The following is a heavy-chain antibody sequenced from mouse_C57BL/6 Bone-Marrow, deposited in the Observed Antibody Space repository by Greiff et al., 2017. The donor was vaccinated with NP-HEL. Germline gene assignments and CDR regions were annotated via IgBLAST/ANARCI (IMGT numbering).Heavy chain of an antibody. CDR1: GFNIKDYY. D-gene: IGHD1-1*01. CDR2: IDPEDGDT. Sequence: EVKLQQSGAELVRPGASVKLSCTASGFNIKDYYMHWVKQRPEQGLEWIGRIDPEDGDTEYAPKFQGKATMTADTSSNTAYLQLSSLTSEDTAVYYCTTHDYYGSSYFFDYWGQGTTLTVSS. CDR3: TTHDYYGSSYFFDY. J-gene: IGHJ2*01. V-gene: IGHV14-1*01.